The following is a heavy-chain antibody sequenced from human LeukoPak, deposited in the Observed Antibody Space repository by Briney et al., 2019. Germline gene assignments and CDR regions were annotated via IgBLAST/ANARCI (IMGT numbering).Heavy chain of an antibody. CDR2: ITHSGST. CDR1: GGSFSGYY. V-gene: IGHV4-34*01. D-gene: IGHD4-11*01. CDR3: ARDYTS. J-gene: IGHJ3*01. Sequence: SETLSLTCAVYGGSFSGYYWSWIRQPPGKGLEWIGEITHSGSTNYNSSLKSRVTISVDTSKNQFSLKLNSVTAADTAVYYCARDYTSWGQGTMVTVS.